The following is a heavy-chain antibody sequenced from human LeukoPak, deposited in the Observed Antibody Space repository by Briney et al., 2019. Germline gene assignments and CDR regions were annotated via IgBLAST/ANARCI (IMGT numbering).Heavy chain of an antibody. Sequence: LXXTCAVXXXXXXXXXWSXXXXPXGXXLXXXXXXXHSGSTNYNPSLKSRVTISVDTSKNQFSLKLSSVTAADTAVYYCARGRVYYDSSGNYYGMDVWGQGTTVTVSS. J-gene: IGHJ6*02. V-gene: IGHV4-34*01. CDR1: XXXXXXXX. D-gene: IGHD3-22*01. CDR2: XXHSGST. CDR3: ARGRVYYDSSGNYYGMDV.